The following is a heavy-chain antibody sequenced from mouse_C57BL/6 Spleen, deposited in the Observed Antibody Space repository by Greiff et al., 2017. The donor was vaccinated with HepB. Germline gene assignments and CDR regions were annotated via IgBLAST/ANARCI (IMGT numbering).Heavy chain of an antibody. CDR2: IDPSDSYT. V-gene: IGHV1-69*01. J-gene: IGHJ2*01. D-gene: IGHD5-1*01. CDR1: GYTFTSYW. Sequence: QVQLQQPGAELVMPGASVKLSCKASGYTFTSYWMHWVKQRPGQGLEWIGEIDPSDSYTNYNQKFKGKSTLTVDKSSSTAYMQLSSLTSEDSAVYYCARWGVRHYFDNWGEGTTLSVSS. CDR3: ARWGVRHYFDN.